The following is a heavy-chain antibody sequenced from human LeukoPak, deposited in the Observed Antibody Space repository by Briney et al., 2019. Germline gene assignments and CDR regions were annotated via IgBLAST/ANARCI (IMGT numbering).Heavy chain of an antibody. CDR2: ISSSSSYI. V-gene: IGHV3-21*01. CDR1: GFTFSSYS. CDR3: ARGDPDISFGVAGEAFDI. J-gene: IGHJ3*02. D-gene: IGHD3-3*01. Sequence: GGSLTLSWAASGFTFSSYSMNWVRQAPGKGLEWVSSISSSSSYIYYADSMKGRFTISRDNAKKSLYLQMNSLRAEDTAVYYCARGDPDISFGVAGEAFDIWGQGTMVTVSS.